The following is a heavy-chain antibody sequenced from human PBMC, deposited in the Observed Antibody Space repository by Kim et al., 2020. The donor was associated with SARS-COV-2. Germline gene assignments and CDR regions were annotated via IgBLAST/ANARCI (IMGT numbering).Heavy chain of an antibody. Sequence: GGSLRLSCAASGFTFSSYDMHWVRQATGKGLEWVSAIGTAGDTYYPGSVKGRFTISRENAKNSLYLQMNSLRAGDTAVYYCARARVVAAGYYYYYYGMDVWGQGTTVTVSS. CDR2: IGTAGDT. CDR1: GFTFSSYD. J-gene: IGHJ6*02. CDR3: ARARVVAAGYYYYYYGMDV. V-gene: IGHV3-13*04. D-gene: IGHD2-15*01.